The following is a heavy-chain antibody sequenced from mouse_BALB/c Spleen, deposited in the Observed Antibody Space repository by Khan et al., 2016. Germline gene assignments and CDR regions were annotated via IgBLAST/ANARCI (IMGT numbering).Heavy chain of an antibody. V-gene: IGHV1-7*01. CDR3: AYGNYPYDYAMDY. CDR2: INPNTGYA. Sequence: QVQLQQSGAELAKPGASVKMSCKASDYTFTSYWMHWVKQRPGQGLEWIGYINPNTGYAAYNQKFQDKATLTADKSSNTAYMEMNSLTSEDSAVYYCAYGNYPYDYAMDYWGQGTSVTVSS. D-gene: IGHD2-1*01. J-gene: IGHJ4*01. CDR1: DYTFTSYW.